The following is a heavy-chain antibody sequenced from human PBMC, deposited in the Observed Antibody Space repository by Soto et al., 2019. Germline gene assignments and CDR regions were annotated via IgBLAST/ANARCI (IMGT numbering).Heavy chain of an antibody. J-gene: IGHJ4*02. CDR1: GGIFKNFD. D-gene: IGHD2-2*01. CDR2: VIPLFNAT. Sequence: SVKVSCKTSGGIFKNFDIGWARQSPGQGLEWMGEVIPLFNATNYAQKFRGRVTVTADESTRTAYMELTRLTYDDTAVYFCAINAERNAQKFDFWGQGTLVTVSS. CDR3: AINAERNAQKFDF. V-gene: IGHV1-69*13.